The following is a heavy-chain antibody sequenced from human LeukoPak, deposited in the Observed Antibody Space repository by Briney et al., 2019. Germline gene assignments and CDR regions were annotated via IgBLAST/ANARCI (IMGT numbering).Heavy chain of an antibody. Sequence: ASVKVSCKTYGYTFSSYGISWVRQAPGQGLEWMGWISAYNGNTNYAQKLQGRVTMTTDTSTSTAYMELRSLTSEDTAVYYCARDLYGSGSSGFDPWGQGILVTVSS. CDR2: ISAYNGNT. J-gene: IGHJ5*02. D-gene: IGHD3-10*01. CDR1: GYTFSSYG. V-gene: IGHV1-18*01. CDR3: ARDLYGSGSSGFDP.